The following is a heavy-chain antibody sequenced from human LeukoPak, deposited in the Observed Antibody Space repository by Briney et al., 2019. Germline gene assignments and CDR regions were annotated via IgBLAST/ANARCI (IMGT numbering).Heavy chain of an antibody. D-gene: IGHD5-24*01. CDR3: ARRPVATIKGYFDS. CDR2: STDGNYK. J-gene: IGHJ4*02. Sequence: STDGNYKYYADSVKGRFAVSRDNSKSMLYLQMNSLSADDTAVYYCARRPVATIKGYFDSWGQGTLVTVSS. V-gene: IGHV3-30*09.